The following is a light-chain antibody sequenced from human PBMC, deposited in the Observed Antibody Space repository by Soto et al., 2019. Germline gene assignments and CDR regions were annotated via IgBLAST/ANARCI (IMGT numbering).Light chain of an antibody. J-gene: IGLJ1*01. V-gene: IGLV2-23*01. Sequence: LTQPASVSGSPGQSITISCTGTSSTVGGFNVVSWYQQHPGKAPKVIIYEGIKRPSGVSNRFSGSNSGSTASLTISGLQAEDEADYYCGSYVGATTYVFGTGTKVTVL. CDR1: SSTVGGFNV. CDR2: EGI. CDR3: GSYVGATTYV.